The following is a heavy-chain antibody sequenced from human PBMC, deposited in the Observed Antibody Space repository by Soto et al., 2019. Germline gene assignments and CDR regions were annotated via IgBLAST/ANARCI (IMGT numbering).Heavy chain of an antibody. Sequence: EVQLVESGGGLVQPGGSLRLSCAASGFTFSSYAMHWVRQAPGKGLEYVSAINSNGGSTYYANSVKSRFTISRDNSKNTLYLQMGSLRAEDMAVYYCARRDGYNFDYWGQGTLVTVSS. J-gene: IGHJ4*02. CDR1: GFTFSSYA. D-gene: IGHD5-12*01. V-gene: IGHV3-64*01. CDR3: ARRDGYNFDY. CDR2: INSNGGST.